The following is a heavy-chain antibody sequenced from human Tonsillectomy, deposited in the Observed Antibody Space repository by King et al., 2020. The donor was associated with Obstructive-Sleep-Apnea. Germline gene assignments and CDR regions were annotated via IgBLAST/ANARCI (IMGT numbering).Heavy chain of an antibody. Sequence: VQLVESGGGLVQPGGSLRLSCAASGFTFSSYWMTWVRQAPGRGLEWVANIKENGSGKYYVDSVKGRFTISRDNAKSSLYLQMNSLRAEDTAVYYCARNDWFDPWGQGTLVTVSS. V-gene: IGHV3-7*01. J-gene: IGHJ5*02. CDR3: ARNDWFDP. CDR2: IKENGSGK. CDR1: GFTFSSYW.